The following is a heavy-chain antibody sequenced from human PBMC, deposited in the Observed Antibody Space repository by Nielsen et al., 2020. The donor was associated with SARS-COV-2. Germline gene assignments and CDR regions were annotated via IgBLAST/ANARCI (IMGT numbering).Heavy chain of an antibody. V-gene: IGHV3-33*07. CDR2: IWYDGSNK. D-gene: IGHD5-18*01. CDR3: ARLPHGYTYGRYYYHGLDV. CDR1: GFTFSEFY. Sequence: GGSLRLSCEGSGFTFSEFYMSWIRQAPGKGLEWVAVIWYDGSNKYYADSVKGRFTISRDNSKNTLYLQMNSLRAEDTAVYYCARLPHGYTYGRYYYHGLDVWGQGTTVTVSS. J-gene: IGHJ6*02.